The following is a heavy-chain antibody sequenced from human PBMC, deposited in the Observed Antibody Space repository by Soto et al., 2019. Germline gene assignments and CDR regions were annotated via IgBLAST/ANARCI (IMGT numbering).Heavy chain of an antibody. V-gene: IGHV3-15*07. CDR2: IRSSAERGTT. J-gene: IGHJ4*02. CDR1: GFVFKNAR. D-gene: IGHD3-22*01. Sequence: PGGSLRLSCAASGFVFKNARMSWARQAPGRGLEWVGHIRSSAERGTTDYAAPVKGRFTISRDDSQNTLYLQMNSLKTEDTAVYYCTRDYYYDSSGYPRSYWGQGTLVTVS. CDR3: TRDYYYDSSGYPRSY.